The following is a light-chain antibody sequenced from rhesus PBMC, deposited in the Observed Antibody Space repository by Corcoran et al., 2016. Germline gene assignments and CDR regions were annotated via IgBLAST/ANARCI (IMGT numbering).Light chain of an antibody. J-gene: IGKJ2*01. Sequence: DIQMTQSPSSLSASEGDKVTITCRASQGISSWLAWYQQKPGKAPKLLIYAASSLQSGVPSRFRGSGSGTDYTLPISSLQPENFATYYCQQGYNTPCSFGQGTKVEIK. V-gene: IGKV1-18*01. CDR2: AAS. CDR1: QGISSW. CDR3: QQGYNTPCS.